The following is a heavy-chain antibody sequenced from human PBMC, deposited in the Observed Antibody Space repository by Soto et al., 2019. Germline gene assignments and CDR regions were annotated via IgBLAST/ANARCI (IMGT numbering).Heavy chain of an antibody. CDR2: IYYSGGT. Sequence: SLTCTVSGGSISSGDYYWSWIRQPPGKGLEWIGYIYYSGGTNYNPSLKSRVTISVDTSKNQFSLKLSSVTAADTAVYYCARDLTTLALGMDVWGQGTTVTVSS. CDR1: GGSISSGDYY. CDR3: ARDLTTLALGMDV. V-gene: IGHV4-61*08. J-gene: IGHJ6*02. D-gene: IGHD4-4*01.